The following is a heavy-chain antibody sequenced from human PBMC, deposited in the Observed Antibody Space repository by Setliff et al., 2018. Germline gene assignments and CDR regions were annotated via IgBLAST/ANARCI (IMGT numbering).Heavy chain of an antibody. CDR2: ISPHSGRA. CDR3: SRLVRFCTKTACQRLSGGEF. Sequence: ASVKVSCKASGYTFSDYGVSWVRQAPGQGLEWMGWISPHSGRAFYAPQFQDRVIMTTDTSTNTAYLDLRSLGSDDTAVYYCSRLVRFCTKTACQRLSGGEFWGQGTLVTVSS. CDR1: GYTFSDYG. D-gene: IGHD3-3*01. J-gene: IGHJ4*02. V-gene: IGHV1-18*01.